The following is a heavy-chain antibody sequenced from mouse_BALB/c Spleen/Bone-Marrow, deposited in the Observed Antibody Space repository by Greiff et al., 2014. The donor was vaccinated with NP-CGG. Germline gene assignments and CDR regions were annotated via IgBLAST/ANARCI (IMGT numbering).Heavy chain of an antibody. CDR2: IWAGGST. V-gene: IGHV2-9*02. CDR3: AREGGYYYGSRVAWFAY. Sequence: QVQLKESGPGLVAPSQSLSITCTVSGFSLTSYGVHWVRQPPGKGLEWLGVIWAGGSTNYNSALMSRLSISKDNSKSQVFLKMNSLQTEDTAMSYCAREGGYYYGSRVAWFAYWGQGTLVTVSA. CDR1: GFSLTSYG. D-gene: IGHD1-1*01. J-gene: IGHJ3*01.